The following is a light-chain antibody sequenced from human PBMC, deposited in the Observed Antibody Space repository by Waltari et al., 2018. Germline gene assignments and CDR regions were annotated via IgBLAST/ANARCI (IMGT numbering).Light chain of an antibody. V-gene: IGKV3-20*01. CDR2: CTS. Sequence: EIVLTQSPGTLSLSAGERATLSCRASQSVSSNYLTWDQQKPGQSPRLLIFCTSNRATDIPDRFSGSGSGTDFTLTISRLEPEDSAVYYCQQYGRTFGQGTRVEIK. CDR3: QQYGRT. CDR1: QSVSSNY. J-gene: IGKJ1*01.